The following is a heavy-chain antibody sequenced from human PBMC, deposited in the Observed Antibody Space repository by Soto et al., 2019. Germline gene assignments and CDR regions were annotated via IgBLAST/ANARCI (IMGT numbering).Heavy chain of an antibody. CDR2: IIPIFGTA. CDR1: GGTFSSYA. D-gene: IGHD4-4*01. V-gene: IGHV1-69*13. J-gene: IGHJ4*02. CDR3: ASADYRDAYFDY. Sequence: GASVKVSCKASGGTFSSYAISWVRQAPGQGLEWMGGIIPIFGTANYAQKFQGRVTITADESTSTAYMELSSLRSEDTAVYYCASADYRDAYFDYWGQGTLVTVSS.